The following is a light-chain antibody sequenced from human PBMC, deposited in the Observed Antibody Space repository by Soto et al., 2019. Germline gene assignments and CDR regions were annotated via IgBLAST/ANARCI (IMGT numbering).Light chain of an antibody. V-gene: IGLV1-44*01. CDR2: ANH. J-gene: IGLJ7*01. CDR3: ATWDDNLYGPV. Sequence: QSVLTQAPSASGTPGQTVTISCSGNNSNIGSYSLNWYRQVPGTAPKLIIFANHLRPSGVPDRFSGSKSGTSASLAISAPQSEDEADYYCATWDDNLYGPVFGGGTQLTVL. CDR1: NSNIGSYS.